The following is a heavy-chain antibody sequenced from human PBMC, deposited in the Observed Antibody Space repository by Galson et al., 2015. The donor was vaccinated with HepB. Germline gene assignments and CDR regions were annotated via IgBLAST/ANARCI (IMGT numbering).Heavy chain of an antibody. CDR2: INWNGGST. V-gene: IGHV3-20*04. CDR1: GFTFDDYG. D-gene: IGHD6-13*01. CDR3: ARDESSSSIYWYFDL. Sequence: SLRLSCAASGFTFDDYGMSWARQAPGKGLEWVSGINWNGGSTGYADSVKGRFTISRDNAKNSLYLQMNSLRAEDTALYYCARDESSSSIYWYFDLWGRGTLVTVSS. J-gene: IGHJ2*01.